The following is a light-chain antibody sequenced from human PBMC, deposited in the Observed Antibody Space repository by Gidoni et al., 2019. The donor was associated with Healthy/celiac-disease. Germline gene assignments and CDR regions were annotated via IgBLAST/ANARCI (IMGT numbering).Light chain of an antibody. CDR3: QQYNSYPGT. CDR2: AAS. CDR1: QGISNY. J-gene: IGKJ1*01. V-gene: IGKV1-16*01. Sequence: EIKMTQSPSSLAAAVVAIFTITCRASQGISNYLACLQQKPGKAPKSLLYAASSLQSGVPSTFSGSGSGTDFTLTISSRQPEDFATYYCQQYNSYPGTFGQGTKVEIK.